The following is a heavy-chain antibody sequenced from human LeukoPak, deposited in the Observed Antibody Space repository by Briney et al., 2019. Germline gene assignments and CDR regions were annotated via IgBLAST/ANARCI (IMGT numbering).Heavy chain of an antibody. V-gene: IGHV3-23*01. CDR2: IGGSGGST. CDR3: ARDHCSSTSCYTDHYYYYMDV. D-gene: IGHD2-2*02. J-gene: IGHJ6*03. CDR1: GFTFSSYA. Sequence: GGSLRLSCAASGFTFSSYAMSWVRQAPGKGLEWVSAIGGSGGSTYYADSVKSRFTISRDNSKNTLYLQMNSLRAEDTAVYYCARDHCSSTSCYTDHYYYYMDVWGKGTTVTVSS.